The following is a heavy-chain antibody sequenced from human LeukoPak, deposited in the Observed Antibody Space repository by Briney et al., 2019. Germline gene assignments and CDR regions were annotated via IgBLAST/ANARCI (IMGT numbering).Heavy chain of an antibody. CDR2: IIPIFGTA. V-gene: IGHV1-69*05. CDR1: GGTFSSYA. J-gene: IGHJ3*02. D-gene: IGHD4-17*01. CDR3: ARAPHGYGDYVRAFDI. Sequence: GASVKVSXKASGGTFSSYAISWVRQAPGQGLEWMGGIIPIFGTANYAQKFQGRVTITTDESTSTAYMELSSLRSEDTAVYYCARAPHGYGDYVRAFDIWGQGTMVTVSS.